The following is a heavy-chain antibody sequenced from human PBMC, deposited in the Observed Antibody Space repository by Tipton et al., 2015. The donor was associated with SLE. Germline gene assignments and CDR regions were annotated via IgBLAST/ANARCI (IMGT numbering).Heavy chain of an antibody. CDR2: IYSSGST. D-gene: IGHD2-21*01. V-gene: IGHV4-61*01. CDR1: GGSISSSSYY. J-gene: IGHJ4*02. Sequence: TLSLTCTVSGGSISSSSYYWSWIRQPPGKGLEWIGYIYSSGSTNYNPSLKSRVTISVDTSKNQFSLKLSSVTAADTAVYYCARGIAVDYWGQGTLVTVSS. CDR3: ARGIAVDY.